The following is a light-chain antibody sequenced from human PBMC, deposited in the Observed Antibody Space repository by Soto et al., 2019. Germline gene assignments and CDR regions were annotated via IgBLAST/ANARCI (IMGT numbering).Light chain of an antibody. Sequence: QSVLTQPPSASGTPGQRVTISCSGSSSNIGTNTVNWYRQLPGTAPKLLIYANNQRPSGVPDRFSGSKSGTSASLAISGLQSEDEADYYCAAWDDSLNGPHVIFGGGTKLTVL. J-gene: IGLJ2*01. V-gene: IGLV1-44*01. CDR3: AAWDDSLNGPHVI. CDR1: SSNIGTNT. CDR2: ANN.